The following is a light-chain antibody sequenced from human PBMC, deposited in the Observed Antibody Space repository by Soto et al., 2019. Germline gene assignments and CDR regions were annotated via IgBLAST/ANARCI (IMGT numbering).Light chain of an antibody. CDR1: SSNIGAGYD. Sequence: QSVLTQPPSVSGAPGQRVTISCTGSSSNIGAGYDVHWYQQLPGTAPKLLIYLNNNRPSGVPDRFSGSKSDTSASLAITGLQAEDEADYYCQSDDNSLSGPVVIGGGTKLTVL. CDR3: QSDDNSLSGPVV. V-gene: IGLV1-40*01. CDR2: LNN. J-gene: IGLJ2*01.